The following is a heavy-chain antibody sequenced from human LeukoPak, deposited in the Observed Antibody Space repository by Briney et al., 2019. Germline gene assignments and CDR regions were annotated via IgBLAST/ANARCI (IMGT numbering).Heavy chain of an antibody. D-gene: IGHD3-10*01. J-gene: IGHJ6*03. Sequence: SETLSLTCTVSGGSISSYYWSWIRQPPGKGLEWIGYIYYSGSTNYNPSLKSRVTISVDTSKNHFSLNLRSVTAADTAVYYCASVRRGFGESSKYYSYYYMDVWGNGTTVTISS. CDR2: IYYSGST. CDR3: ASVRRGFGESSKYYSYYYMDV. CDR1: GGSISSYY. V-gene: IGHV4-59*08.